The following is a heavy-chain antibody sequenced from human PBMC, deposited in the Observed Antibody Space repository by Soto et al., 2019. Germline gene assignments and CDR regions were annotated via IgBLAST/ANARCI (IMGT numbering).Heavy chain of an antibody. CDR1: GGSISSYY. D-gene: IGHD4-17*01. CDR2: IYYSGST. V-gene: IGHV4-59*01. J-gene: IGHJ3*02. Sequence: SETLSLTCTVSGGSISSYYWSWIRQPPGKGLEWIGYIYYSGSTNYNPSLKSRVTISVDTSKNQFSLKLSSVTAADTAVYYCARANDYGDFGDAFDIWGQGTMVTVSS. CDR3: ARANDYGDFGDAFDI.